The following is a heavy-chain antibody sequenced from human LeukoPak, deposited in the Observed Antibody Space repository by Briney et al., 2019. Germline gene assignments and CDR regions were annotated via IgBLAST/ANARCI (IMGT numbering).Heavy chain of an antibody. J-gene: IGHJ3*01. CDR1: GGSTSGYF. V-gene: IGHV4-34*01. CDR2: INHSGST. D-gene: IGHD3-10*01. Sequence: SETLSLTCDVSGGSTSGYFWSWIRQPPGKGPEWIGEINHSGSTKYIPSLKSRLTISVDTSKNQFSLKLTSVTAADTAVYCCARVDGFGESPLDAFDVWGQGTMVTVSS. CDR3: ARVDGFGESPLDAFDV.